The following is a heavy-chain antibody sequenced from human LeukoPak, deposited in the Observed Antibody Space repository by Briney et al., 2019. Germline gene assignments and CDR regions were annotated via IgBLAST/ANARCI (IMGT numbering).Heavy chain of an antibody. Sequence: GGSLRLSCAASGFTFSDAWMNWVRQAPRKGLEWVGRIKSKTDGGTTDYDATVKGRFTISRDDSKNTLYLQMNSLKSEGTALYYCTTDPPPNYYYDSSGYYILNSLGYWGQGTLVTVSS. CDR3: TTDPPPNYYYDSSGYYILNSLGY. CDR1: GFTFSDAW. CDR2: IKSKTDGGTT. D-gene: IGHD3-22*01. J-gene: IGHJ4*02. V-gene: IGHV3-15*01.